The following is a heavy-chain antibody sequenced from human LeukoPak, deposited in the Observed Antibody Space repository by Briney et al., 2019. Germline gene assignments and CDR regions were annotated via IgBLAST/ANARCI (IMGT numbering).Heavy chain of an antibody. CDR2: ISTSGDRT. V-gene: IGHV3-23*01. D-gene: IGHD2-8*01. CDR3: SRYCITGNCQTSVSYYGMNV. CDR1: GFTFISYP. J-gene: IGHJ6*01. Sequence: GGSETLSCAASGFTFISYPMSWARQAPGKGLEWVSAISTSGDRTYYTDSVKGRFTISRDNSKSTLYLQMNSLRAEDTAIYYCSRYCITGNCQTSVSYYGMNVLGQASTVTVSS.